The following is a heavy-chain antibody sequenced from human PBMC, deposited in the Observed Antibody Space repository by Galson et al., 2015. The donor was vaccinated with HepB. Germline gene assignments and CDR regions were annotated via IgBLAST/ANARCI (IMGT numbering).Heavy chain of an antibody. J-gene: IGHJ4*02. V-gene: IGHV4-30-2*01. Sequence: LSLTCAVSGASISSGGYSWNWIRQPPGKGLEWIRYIYHSGSTYYNPSLKSRVTISVDRSKNQFSLKLNSVTAADTAVYYCARGRGYNGYGLDYWGQGTLVTVSS. CDR3: ARGRGYNGYGLDY. CDR2: IYHSGST. D-gene: IGHD5-12*01. CDR1: GASISSGGYS.